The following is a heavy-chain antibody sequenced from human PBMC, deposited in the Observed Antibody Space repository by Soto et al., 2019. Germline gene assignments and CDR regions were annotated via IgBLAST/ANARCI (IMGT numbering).Heavy chain of an antibody. CDR3: VRKYPGTRPFDY. J-gene: IGHJ4*01. CDR1: GFTFNRYA. Sequence: GGSLILSGAASGFTFNRYAMNWVRQAPGKGLAWVSAICTDGNTYYANSVKGRFTISRDNSRTTLYLQMNSLRVEDTALYYCVRKYPGTRPFDYWGQGTLVTVS. V-gene: IGHV3-23*01. CDR2: ICTDGNT. D-gene: IGHD2-2*01.